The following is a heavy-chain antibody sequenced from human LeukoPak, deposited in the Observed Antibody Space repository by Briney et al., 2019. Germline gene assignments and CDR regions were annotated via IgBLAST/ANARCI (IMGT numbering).Heavy chain of an antibody. D-gene: IGHD3-22*01. CDR3: ARDSPYYYDSSGYYGSNAFDI. CDR1: GGSISSYY. V-gene: IGHV4-59*01. CDR2: IYYSGST. J-gene: IGHJ3*02. Sequence: PSETLSLTCTVSGGSISSYYWSWIRQPPGKGLEWIGYIYYSGSTNYNPSLKSRVTISVDTSKNQFSLKLSSVTAADTAVYYCARDSPYYYDSSGYYGSNAFDIWGQGTMVTVSS.